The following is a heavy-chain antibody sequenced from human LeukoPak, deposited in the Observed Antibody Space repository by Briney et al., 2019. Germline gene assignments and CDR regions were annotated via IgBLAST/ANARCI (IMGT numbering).Heavy chain of an antibody. CDR3: AKKAYYGSGSYQLDY. Sequence: GGSLRLSCAASGFTFSSYGMHWVRQAPGKGLEWVAVISYDGSNKYYADSVKGRFTISRDNSKNTLYLQMNSLRAEDTAVYYRAKKAYYGSGSYQLDYWGQGTLVTVSS. J-gene: IGHJ4*02. V-gene: IGHV3-30*18. D-gene: IGHD3-10*01. CDR2: ISYDGSNK. CDR1: GFTFSSYG.